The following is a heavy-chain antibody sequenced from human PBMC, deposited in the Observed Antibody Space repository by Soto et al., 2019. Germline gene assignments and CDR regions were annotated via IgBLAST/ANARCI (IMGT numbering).Heavy chain of an antibody. CDR3: TKVRFCSSSNCYAGFDY. V-gene: IGHV3-23*01. CDR2: ISGSGGST. CDR1: GFPFSSYA. J-gene: IGHJ4*02. D-gene: IGHD2-2*01. Sequence: SGGALRLSCAASGFPFSSYAMTWVRQAPGKGLEWVSAISGSGGSTFYAASVKGRFTISRDSSKNTLYLQINSLRAEDTAIYYCTKVRFCSSSNCYAGFDYWGQGTLVTVSS.